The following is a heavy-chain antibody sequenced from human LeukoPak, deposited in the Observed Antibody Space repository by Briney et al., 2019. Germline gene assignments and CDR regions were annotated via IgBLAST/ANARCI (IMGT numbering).Heavy chain of an antibody. CDR1: GYSISSGYY. D-gene: IGHD3-22*01. CDR3: ARDHTIFPTQNQDVVITIGGFDY. Sequence: SETLSLTCTVSGYSISSGYYWGWIRQPPGKGLEWIGSIYHSRSTYYNPSLKSRVTISVDTSKNQFSPKLSSVTAADTAVYYCARDHTIFPTQNQDVVITIGGFDYWGQGTLVTVSS. CDR2: IYHSRST. V-gene: IGHV4-38-2*02. J-gene: IGHJ4*02.